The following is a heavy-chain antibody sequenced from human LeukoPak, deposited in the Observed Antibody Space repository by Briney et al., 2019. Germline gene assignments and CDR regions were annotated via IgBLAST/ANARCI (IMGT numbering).Heavy chain of an antibody. CDR2: IYSGGST. J-gene: IGHJ4*02. CDR3: ARAQWLGYFDY. CDR1: GFTVSSNY. Sequence: GGSLRLSCAASGFTVSSNYMSWVRQAPGKGLEWVSVIYSGGSTYYADSVNGRFTISRHNSKNTLYLQMNSLRAEDTAVYYCARAQWLGYFDYWGQGTLVTVSS. D-gene: IGHD6-19*01. V-gene: IGHV3-53*01.